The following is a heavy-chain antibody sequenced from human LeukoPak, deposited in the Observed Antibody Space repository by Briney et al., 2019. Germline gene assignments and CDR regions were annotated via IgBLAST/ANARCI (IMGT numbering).Heavy chain of an antibody. CDR3: ARAKVEWSSGYYYYMDV. J-gene: IGHJ6*03. Sequence: GASVKVSYRASGGTFNSYAISWVRRAPGQGLEGMGGIIPMFGTANYTQKFEGRGTITTDEATRRDYREVRRGRGGDTAVYYCARAKVEWSSGYYYYMDVWGKGTTVTVSS. CDR1: GGTFNSYA. V-gene: IGHV1-69*05. CDR2: IIPMFGTA. D-gene: IGHD3-3*01.